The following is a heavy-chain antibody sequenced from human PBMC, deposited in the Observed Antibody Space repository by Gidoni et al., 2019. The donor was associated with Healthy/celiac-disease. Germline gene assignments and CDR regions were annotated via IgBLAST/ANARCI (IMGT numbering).Heavy chain of an antibody. CDR3: ARSSGWEDVDY. V-gene: IGHV1-2*02. Sequence: QVQLVQSGAEVKKPGASVKVSCQASGYTFTGYYMHWVRQAPGQGLEWMGWMNPNSGGTKFAQKFQGRVTLTRDMSISTGYMDLSRLRSDDTAVYYCARSSGWEDVDYWGQGTLVTVSS. D-gene: IGHD6-19*01. CDR2: MNPNSGGT. J-gene: IGHJ4*02. CDR1: GYTFTGYY.